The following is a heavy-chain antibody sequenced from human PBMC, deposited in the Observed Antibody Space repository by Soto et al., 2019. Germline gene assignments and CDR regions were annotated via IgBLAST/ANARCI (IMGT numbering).Heavy chain of an antibody. Sequence: GGSLRLSCAASGFTFSSYSINWVRQAPGKGLEWVSYISSSSTIYYADSVKGRFTISRDNAKNSLYLQMNSLRAEDTAVYYCAREYDFWSGPPYYMDVWRKGATVTVSS. D-gene: IGHD3-3*01. CDR3: AREYDFWSGPPYYMDV. V-gene: IGHV3-48*01. J-gene: IGHJ6*03. CDR1: GFTFSSYS. CDR2: ISSSSTI.